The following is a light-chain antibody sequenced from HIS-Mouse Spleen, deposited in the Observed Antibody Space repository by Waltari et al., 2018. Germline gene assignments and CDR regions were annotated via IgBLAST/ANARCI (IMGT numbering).Light chain of an antibody. Sequence: SYELTPPPSLSVSPGHTARITCSGYSLPKKSAYWYQQKSGQAPVLVIYEDSKRPSGIPERFSGSSSGTMATLTISGAQVEDEADYYCYSTDSSGNHRVFGGGTKLTVL. CDR2: EDS. CDR1: SLPKKS. V-gene: IGLV3-10*01. CDR3: YSTDSSGNHRV. J-gene: IGLJ2*01.